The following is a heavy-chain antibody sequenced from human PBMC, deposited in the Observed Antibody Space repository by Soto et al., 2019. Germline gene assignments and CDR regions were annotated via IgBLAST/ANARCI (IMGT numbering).Heavy chain of an antibody. CDR1: GYTFTGYY. J-gene: IGHJ6*02. V-gene: IGHV1-2*04. CDR2: INPNSGGT. CDR3: ARDPHDYSNPVAYYYYGMDV. D-gene: IGHD4-4*01. Sequence: ASVKVSCKASGYTFTGYYMHWVRQAPGQGLEWMGWINPNSGGTNYAQKFQGWVTMTRDTSISTAYMELSRLRSDDTAVYYCARDPHDYSNPVAYYYYGMDVWGQGTTVTV.